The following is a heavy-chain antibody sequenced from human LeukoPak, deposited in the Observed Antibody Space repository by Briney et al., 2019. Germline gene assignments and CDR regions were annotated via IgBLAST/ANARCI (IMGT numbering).Heavy chain of an antibody. CDR3: AELGITMIGGV. CDR1: GFTFSSYE. D-gene: IGHD3-10*02. Sequence: GGSLRLSCATSGFTFSSYEMNWVRQAPGRGLEWVSYISSSGSTIYYADSVKGRFTISRDNAKNSLYLQMNSLRAEDTAVYYCAELGITMIGGVWGKGTTVTISS. J-gene: IGHJ6*04. CDR2: ISSSGSTI. V-gene: IGHV3-48*03.